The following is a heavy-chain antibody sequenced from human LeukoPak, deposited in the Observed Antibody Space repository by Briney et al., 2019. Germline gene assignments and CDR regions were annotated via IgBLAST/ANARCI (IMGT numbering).Heavy chain of an antibody. CDR3: ARGHYGMDV. Sequence: PGGSLRLSCAASGFAFSDHYMSRIRRAPGQGLEWVSYISTSSSHTDYADSVKGRFTISRHDAKASRFLQMNSLRAEDTAVYYCARGHYGMDVWGQGTTVTVSS. J-gene: IGHJ6*02. CDR2: ISTSSSHT. CDR1: GFAFSDHY. V-gene: IGHV3-11*05.